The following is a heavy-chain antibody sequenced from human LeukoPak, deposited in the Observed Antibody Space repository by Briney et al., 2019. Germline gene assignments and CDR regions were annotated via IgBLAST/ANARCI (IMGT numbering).Heavy chain of an antibody. J-gene: IGHJ4*02. CDR2: ISGSGGST. Sequence: GGSLRLSCAPSGFTFSSYAMSCVRQAPGKGMEWVSAISGSGGSTYYADSGKGRFTISRDNSKNTLYLQMNGLRAEDTAVYYCAKDHGYCSSTSCYPSENYWGQGTLVTVCS. CDR3: AKDHGYCSSTSCYPSENY. V-gene: IGHV3-23*01. D-gene: IGHD2-2*01. CDR1: GFTFSSYA.